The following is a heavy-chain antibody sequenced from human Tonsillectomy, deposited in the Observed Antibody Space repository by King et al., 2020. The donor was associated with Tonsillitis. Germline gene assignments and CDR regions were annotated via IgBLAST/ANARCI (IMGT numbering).Heavy chain of an antibody. CDR3: AKDRGQWVGGGAFDI. CDR2: ISASGVTT. J-gene: IGHJ3*02. CDR1: GFTFDTYA. D-gene: IGHD6-19*01. V-gene: IGHV3-23*04. Sequence: VQLVESGGGLVQPGGSVRLSCAASGFTFDTYAMTWVRQAPGKGLDWVSSISASGVTTYYAGSVKGRFTISRDNSKNTFFLQMNSLRADDTAVYYCAKDRGQWVGGGAFDIWGQGTLVTVSS.